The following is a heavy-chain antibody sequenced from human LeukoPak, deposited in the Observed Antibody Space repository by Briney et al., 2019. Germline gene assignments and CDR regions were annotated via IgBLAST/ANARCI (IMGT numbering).Heavy chain of an antibody. CDR2: ISRSGTTI. CDR1: GFTFSTSE. CDR3: AREVVDIVATTDNWFDP. Sequence: PGGSLRLSCEASGFTFSTSEMNWVRQPPVKGLEWVSYISRSGTTIYYLDSVQGRFTISRDNAKNLLYMQMNSLRAEDTAVYYCAREVVDIVATTDNWFDPWGQGTLVTVSS. J-gene: IGHJ5*02. D-gene: IGHD5-12*01. V-gene: IGHV3-48*03.